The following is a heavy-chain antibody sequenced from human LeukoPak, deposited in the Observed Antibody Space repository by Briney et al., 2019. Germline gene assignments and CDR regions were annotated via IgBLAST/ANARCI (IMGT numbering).Heavy chain of an antibody. Sequence: ASVKVSCKASGYTFTSYGISWVRQAPGQGLEWMGWISAYNGNTNYAQKLQGRVTMTTDTSTNTAYMELRSLRPDDTAVYYCARDVMVRGVTGYWGQGTLVTVSS. CDR1: GYTFTSYG. V-gene: IGHV1-18*01. CDR2: ISAYNGNT. D-gene: IGHD3-10*01. CDR3: ARDVMVRGVTGY. J-gene: IGHJ4*02.